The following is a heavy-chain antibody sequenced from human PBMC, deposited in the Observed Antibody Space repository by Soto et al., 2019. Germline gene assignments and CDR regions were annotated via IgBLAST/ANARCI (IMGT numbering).Heavy chain of an antibody. CDR1: GFTFSSYG. Sequence: QVQLVESGGGVVQPGRSLRLSCAASGFTFSSYGMHWVRQAPGKGLEWVAVIWYDGSNKYYADPVKGRFTISRDNSKNTLYLQMNSLRAEDTAVYYCARDLNWNDLGCVYWGQGTLVTVSS. CDR3: ARDLNWNDLGCVY. J-gene: IGHJ4*02. CDR2: IWYDGSNK. D-gene: IGHD1-1*01. V-gene: IGHV3-33*01.